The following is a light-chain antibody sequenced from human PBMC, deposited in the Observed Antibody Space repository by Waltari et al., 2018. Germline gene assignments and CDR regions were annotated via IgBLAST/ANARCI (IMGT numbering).Light chain of an antibody. V-gene: IGLV1-51*01. Sequence: QSVLTQPPSVSAAPGPRVTLSGAGSPSTLGNKPVPWYQPLPGTAPKLLIYDNDKRPSGIPDRFSGSKSGTSATLGITGLQTGDEANYYCETWDTSLSAWVFGGGTKLTVL. J-gene: IGLJ3*02. CDR3: ETWDTSLSAWV. CDR2: DND. CDR1: PSTLGNKP.